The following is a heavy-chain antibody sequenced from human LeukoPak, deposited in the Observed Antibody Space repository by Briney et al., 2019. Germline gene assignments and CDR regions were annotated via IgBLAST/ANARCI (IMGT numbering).Heavy chain of an antibody. Sequence: SETLSLTCTVSGGSISSYYWSWIRQPAGKGLEWIGRIYTSGSTNYNPSLKSRVTMSVDTSKNQFSLKLSSVTAADTAVYYCALTGTTGRHYYYYGMDAWGQGTTVTVSS. D-gene: IGHD1-7*01. V-gene: IGHV4-4*07. CDR2: IYTSGST. CDR3: ALTGTTGRHYYYYGMDA. J-gene: IGHJ6*02. CDR1: GGSISSYY.